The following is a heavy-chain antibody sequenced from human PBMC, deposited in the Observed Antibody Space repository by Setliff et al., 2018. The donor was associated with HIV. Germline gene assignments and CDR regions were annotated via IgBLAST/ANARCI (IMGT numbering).Heavy chain of an antibody. CDR2: IDASANT. D-gene: IGHD6-19*01. Sequence: SETLSLTCTVSGSSISSNYYWAWIRQAPGKGLEWIGCIDASANTYYIPSLKSRATISIDTSKNQLSLKLSSVTAADTAVYHCARRNSGWYDAFDIWGQGTMVTVSS. CDR3: ARRNSGWYDAFDI. CDR1: GSSISSNYY. V-gene: IGHV4-38-2*02. J-gene: IGHJ3*02.